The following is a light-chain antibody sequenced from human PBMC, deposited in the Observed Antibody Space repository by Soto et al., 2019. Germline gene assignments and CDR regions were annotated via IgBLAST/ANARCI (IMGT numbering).Light chain of an antibody. CDR3: HHYTRSPIFT. CDR2: DAS. V-gene: IGKV3-20*01. Sequence: EVVLTQSPGTLSLSAGERATLSCRASQSVANNHLAWYQQQPGQAPRLLFYDASTRAAGIPDRFRGSGSGTDFTLTISRLEPEDFGVYFCHHYTRSPIFTFGPGTTVD. J-gene: IGKJ3*01. CDR1: QSVANNH.